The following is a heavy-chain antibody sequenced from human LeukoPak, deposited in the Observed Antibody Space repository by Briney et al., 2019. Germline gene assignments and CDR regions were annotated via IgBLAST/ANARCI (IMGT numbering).Heavy chain of an antibody. Sequence: PGGSLRLSCAASGFTFSSYSMNWVRQAPGKGLEWVSSISSSSGYIYYADSVKGRFTISRDNAKNSLYLQMNSLRAEDTALYYCAKDRIAKITMVRGVFDYWGQGTLVTVSS. CDR3: AKDRIAKITMVRGVFDY. J-gene: IGHJ4*02. D-gene: IGHD3-10*01. CDR1: GFTFSSYS. V-gene: IGHV3-21*04. CDR2: ISSSSGYI.